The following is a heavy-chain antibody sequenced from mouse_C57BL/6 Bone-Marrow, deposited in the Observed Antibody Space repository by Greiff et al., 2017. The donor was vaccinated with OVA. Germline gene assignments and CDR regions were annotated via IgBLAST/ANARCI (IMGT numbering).Heavy chain of an antibody. CDR3: ARITTVVATRYFDY. CDR1: GFNIKNTY. D-gene: IGHD1-1*01. CDR2: IDPANGNT. J-gene: IGHJ2*01. V-gene: IGHV14-3*01. Sequence: VQLKESVAELVRPGASVKLSCTASGFNIKNTYMHWVKQRPEQGLEWIGRIDPANGNTKYAPKFQGKATITADTSSNTAYLQLSSLTSEDTAIYYCARITTVVATRYFDYWGQGTTLTVSS.